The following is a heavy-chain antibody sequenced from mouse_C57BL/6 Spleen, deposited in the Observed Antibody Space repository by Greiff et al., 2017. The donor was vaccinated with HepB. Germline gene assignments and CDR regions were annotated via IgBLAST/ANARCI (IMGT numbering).Heavy chain of an antibody. J-gene: IGHJ4*01. CDR2: IWSGGST. CDR3: ARKYPVVTRAMAY. Sequence: QVQLKESGPGLVQPSQSLSITCTVSGFSFTSYGLHWVRQSPGKGLEWLGVIWSGGSTDYNAAFIYRLSISKDNSKSQVFFKMNSLQADDTAIYSCARKYPVVTRAMAYWGQGTSVTVSS. V-gene: IGHV2-2*01. CDR1: GFSFTSYG. D-gene: IGHD1-1*01.